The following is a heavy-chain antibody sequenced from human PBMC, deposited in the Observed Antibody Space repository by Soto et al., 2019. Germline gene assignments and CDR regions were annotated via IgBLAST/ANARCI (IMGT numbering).Heavy chain of an antibody. V-gene: IGHV4-30-2*01. Sequence: QLQLQESGSGLVKPSQTLSLTCAVSGGSISSGGYSWSWIRQPPGKGLEWSGYIYHSGSTYYNPSLKSRVTISVDRAKNQFSLKLSSVTAADTAVYYCARDGPVGGWFDPWGQGTLVTVSS. D-gene: IGHD2-15*01. CDR1: GGSISSGGYS. CDR2: IYHSGST. J-gene: IGHJ5*02. CDR3: ARDGPVGGWFDP.